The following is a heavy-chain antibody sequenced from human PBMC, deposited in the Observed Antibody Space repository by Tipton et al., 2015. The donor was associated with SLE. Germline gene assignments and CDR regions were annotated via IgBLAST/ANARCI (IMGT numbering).Heavy chain of an antibody. J-gene: IGHJ4*02. D-gene: IGHD3-10*01. CDR1: GYSFSGYY. Sequence: QLVQSGAEGKKPGASVKVSCKASGYSFSGYYMHWVRQAPGQGLEWLGWINPNSGGTNYLQKFQGRVTMTRDTSISTAYMELSRLRSDDTAVYYCAKDDGGRFGELDYWGQGTLVTVSS. V-gene: IGHV1-2*02. CDR3: AKDDGGRFGELDY. CDR2: INPNSGGT.